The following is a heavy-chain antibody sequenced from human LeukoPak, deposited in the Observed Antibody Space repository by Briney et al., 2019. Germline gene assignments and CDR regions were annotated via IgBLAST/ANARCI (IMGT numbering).Heavy chain of an antibody. CDR1: GYTFTNYG. Sequence: ASVRVSCKASGYTFTNYGITWVRQAPGQGLEWMGWISTHNVNTNYAQKFQGRATMTTDASTSTAYMELRSLRSDDTAEYYCARDLFPSFYYDSRGPIGYWGQGALVTVSS. J-gene: IGHJ4*02. V-gene: IGHV1-18*04. CDR3: ARDLFPSFYYDSRGPIGY. D-gene: IGHD3-22*01. CDR2: ISTHNVNT.